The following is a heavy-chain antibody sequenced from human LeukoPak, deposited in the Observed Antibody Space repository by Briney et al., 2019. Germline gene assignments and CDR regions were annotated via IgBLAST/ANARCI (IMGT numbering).Heavy chain of an antibody. CDR1: GFTFSSYA. Sequence: GGSLRLSCAASGFTFSSYAMSWVRQAPGKGLEWVSAISGSGGSTYYADSVKGRFTISRDNSKNTLYLQMNSLRAEDTAVYYCAKEQWLVPGYYYYGMDVWGQGTTVTVSS. CDR2: ISGSGGST. D-gene: IGHD6-19*01. J-gene: IGHJ6*02. V-gene: IGHV3-23*01. CDR3: AKEQWLVPGYYYYGMDV.